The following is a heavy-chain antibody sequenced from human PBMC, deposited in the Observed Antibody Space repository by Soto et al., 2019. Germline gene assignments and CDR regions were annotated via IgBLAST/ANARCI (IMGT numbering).Heavy chain of an antibody. CDR2: IWYDGSNK. V-gene: IGHV3-33*01. CDR1: GFTFSYYG. J-gene: IGHJ4*02. D-gene: IGHD1-26*01. CDR3: AGVSEGGSYYGGLDY. Sequence: QVQLVESGGGVVQPGRSLRLSCAASGFTFSYYGMHWVRQAPGKGLEWVAVIWYDGSNKYYADSVKGRFTISRDNSKNTLYLQMNSLRGGDTAVYYCAGVSEGGSYYGGLDYWGQGTLVTVSS.